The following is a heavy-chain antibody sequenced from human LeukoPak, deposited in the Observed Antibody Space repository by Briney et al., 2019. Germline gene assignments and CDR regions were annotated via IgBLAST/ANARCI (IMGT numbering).Heavy chain of an antibody. CDR1: GFTFSDYY. J-gene: IGHJ3*02. Sequence: GGSLRLSCAASGFTFSDYYMSWIRQAPGKGLEWVSYVSSSGSTIYYADSVKGRFTISRDNAKNSLYLQMNSLRVEGTAVYYCARARGSYAFDIWGQGTRVTVFS. CDR3: ARARGSYAFDI. V-gene: IGHV3-11*01. CDR2: VSSSGSTI. D-gene: IGHD1-26*01.